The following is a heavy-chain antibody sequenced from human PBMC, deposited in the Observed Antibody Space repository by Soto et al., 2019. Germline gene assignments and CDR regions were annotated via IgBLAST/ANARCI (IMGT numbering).Heavy chain of an antibody. V-gene: IGHV1-24*01. Sequence: ASVKVSCKVSGYTLTELSMHWVRQAPGKGLEWMGGFDPEDGETIYAQKFQGRVTMTEDTSTDTAYMELSSLRSEDTAVYYCATFITIFGRDPNCFDPWGQRTLVTVSS. D-gene: IGHD3-3*01. J-gene: IGHJ5*02. CDR2: FDPEDGET. CDR1: GYTLTELS. CDR3: ATFITIFGRDPNCFDP.